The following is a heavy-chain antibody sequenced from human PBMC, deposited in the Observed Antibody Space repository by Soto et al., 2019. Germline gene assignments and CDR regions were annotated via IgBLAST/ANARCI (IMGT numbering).Heavy chain of an antibody. CDR1: GFTFSTYA. D-gene: IGHD6-19*01. CDR2: ISGSGGST. J-gene: IGHJ4*02. Sequence: EVQLLESGGGLVQPGGSLRLSCAASGFTFSTYAMSWVRQAPGKGLEWVSAISGSGGSTYYADSVKGRLTISRDNSKNTLYQQMNSLRAEDTAVYYCARVTPTVTGTFDYFDYWGQGTLVTVSS. CDR3: ARVTPTVTGTFDYFDY. V-gene: IGHV3-23*01.